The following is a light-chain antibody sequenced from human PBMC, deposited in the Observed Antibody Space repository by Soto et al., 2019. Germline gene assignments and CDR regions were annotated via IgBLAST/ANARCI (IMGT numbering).Light chain of an antibody. CDR1: SSDVCGYNY. V-gene: IGLV2-8*01. Sequence: QSVLTQPPSASGSPGQSVAISCTGTSSDVCGYNYVSWYQQHPGKAPKLMIYEVNKRPSGVPDRFSGSKSGNTASLTVSGLQAEDEADYYCSSYAGSSNVFGTGTKVNVL. CDR2: EVN. J-gene: IGLJ1*01. CDR3: SSYAGSSNV.